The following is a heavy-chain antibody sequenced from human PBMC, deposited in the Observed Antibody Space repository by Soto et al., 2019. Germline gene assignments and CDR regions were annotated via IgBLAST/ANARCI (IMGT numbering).Heavy chain of an antibody. V-gene: IGHV4-30-2*01. CDR2: IYHSGST. J-gene: IGHJ4*02. CDR3: ARSMTTVTTNDY. D-gene: IGHD4-17*01. Sequence: SETLSLTCAVSGGSISSGGYSWSWIRQPPGKGLEWIGYIYHSGSTYYNPSLKSRVTISVDRSKNQFSLKLSSVTAADTAVYYCARSMTTVTTNDYWGQGSLVTSPQ. CDR1: GGSISSGGYS.